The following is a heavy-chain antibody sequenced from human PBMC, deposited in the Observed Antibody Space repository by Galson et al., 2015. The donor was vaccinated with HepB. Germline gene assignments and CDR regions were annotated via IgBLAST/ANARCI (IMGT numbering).Heavy chain of an antibody. CDR3: ARASRIQLWLTDFDY. CDR1: GGSFSGYY. CDR2: INHSGST. V-gene: IGHV4-34*01. D-gene: IGHD5-18*01. Sequence: SETLSLTCAVYGGSFSGYYWSWIRQPPGKGLEWIGEINHSGSTNYNPSLKSRVTISVDTSKNQFSLKLSSVTAADTAVYYCARASRIQLWLTDFDYWGQGTLVTVSS. J-gene: IGHJ4*02.